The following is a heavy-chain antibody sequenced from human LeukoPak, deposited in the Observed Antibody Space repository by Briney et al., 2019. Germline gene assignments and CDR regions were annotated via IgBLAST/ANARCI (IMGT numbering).Heavy chain of an antibody. CDR1: GHTYSGYD. V-gene: IGHV3-23*01. Sequence: VGALRHSSAPSGHTYSGYDMNSGRHAPGEGLERGSTISVSGGSTYYVDSVTGRFTISRDNSKNTLYLQMNSLRAEDTAVYYCARDNNMIRGVIYYCMDVWGQGTTVTVSS. J-gene: IGHJ6*03. CDR2: ISVSGGST. CDR3: ARDNNMIRGVIYYCMDV. D-gene: IGHD3-10*01.